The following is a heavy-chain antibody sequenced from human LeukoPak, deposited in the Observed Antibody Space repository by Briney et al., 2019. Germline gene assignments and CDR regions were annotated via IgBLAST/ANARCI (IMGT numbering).Heavy chain of an antibody. D-gene: IGHD1-20*01. V-gene: IGHV1-69*05. J-gene: IGHJ3*02. CDR1: GGTFSSYA. CDR2: IIPIFGTA. Sequence: SVKVSCKASGGTFSSYAISWVRQAPGQGLEWVGGIIPIFGTANCAQKFQGRVTITTDTATSTAYMELSSLRSDDTAVYYCAKDNWTEVDAFDIWGQGTMVTVSS. CDR3: AKDNWTEVDAFDI.